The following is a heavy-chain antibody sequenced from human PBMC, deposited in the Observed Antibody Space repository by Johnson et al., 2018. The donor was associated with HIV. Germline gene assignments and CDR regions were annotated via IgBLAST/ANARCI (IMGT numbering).Heavy chain of an antibody. CDR3: AKDQWSSSWTNDAFDF. D-gene: IGHD6-13*01. Sequence: VQLVESGGGLVQPGGSLRLSCAASGFTFSSYAMSWVRQAPGKGLEWVSAISGSGGSTYYADSVKGRLTISRDNSKNTLYLQMNSLRAEATAVYYCAKDQWSSSWTNDAFDFWGQGTMVTVSS. CDR1: GFTFSSYA. CDR2: ISGSGGST. V-gene: IGHV3-23*04. J-gene: IGHJ3*01.